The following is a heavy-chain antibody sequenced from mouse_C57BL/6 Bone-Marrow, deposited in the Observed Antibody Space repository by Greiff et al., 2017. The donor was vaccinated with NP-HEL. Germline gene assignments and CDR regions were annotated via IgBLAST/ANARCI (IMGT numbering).Heavy chain of an antibody. CDR2: IDPSDSYT. V-gene: IGHV1-59*01. CDR1: GYTFTSYW. Sequence: QVQLKQPGAELVRPGTSVKLSCKASGYTFTSYWMHWVKQRPGQGLEWIGVIDPSDSYTNYNQKFKGKATLTVDTSSSTAYMQLSSLTSEDSAVYYCARETTLYAMDYWGQGTSVTVSS. D-gene: IGHD1-1*01. CDR3: ARETTLYAMDY. J-gene: IGHJ4*01.